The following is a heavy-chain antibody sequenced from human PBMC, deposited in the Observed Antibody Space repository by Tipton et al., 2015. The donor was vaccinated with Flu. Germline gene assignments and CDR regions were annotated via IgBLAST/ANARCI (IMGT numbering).Heavy chain of an antibody. CDR1: GGAVSSYF. CDR3: ARDSGRNYNYGMDV. J-gene: IGHJ6*02. Sequence: TLSLTCTVSGGAVSSYFWTWIRQPPGKQLEWIGYIYYGGTTNYNPSLRSRVTFSMDTSKNQFSLRLSSVTAADTAVYYCARDSGRNYNYGMDVWGQGP. V-gene: IGHV4-59*02. CDR2: IYYGGTT. D-gene: IGHD2-15*01.